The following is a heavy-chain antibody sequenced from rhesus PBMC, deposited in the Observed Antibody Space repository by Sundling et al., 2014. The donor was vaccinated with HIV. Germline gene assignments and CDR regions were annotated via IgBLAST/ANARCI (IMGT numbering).Heavy chain of an antibody. CDR2: ISNGGGYT. D-gene: IGHD6-13*01. CDR3: ARLAADGLDS. J-gene: IGHJ6*01. V-gene: IGHV3-59*01. CDR1: GFTFRDYY. Sequence: EVQLVESGGGLAKPGGSLRLSCAASGFTFRDYYMHWVRQPSGKGLEWVSRISNGGGYTWYADSVKGRFTISRENAKNTLYLQMDSLTTDDTAVYYCARLAADGLDSWGHGVVVTVSS.